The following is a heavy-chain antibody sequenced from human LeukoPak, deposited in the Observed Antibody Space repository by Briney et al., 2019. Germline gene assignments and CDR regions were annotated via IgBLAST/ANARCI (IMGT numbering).Heavy chain of an antibody. J-gene: IGHJ4*02. D-gene: IGHD5-18*01. CDR2: VYYTGTT. CDR3: ARRGYGNGSFDT. CDR1: GGSMTNYY. Sequence: SETLSLTCTVSGGSMTNYYWSWIRQSPGKGLESIGYVYYTGTTTYNPSFKSRVTISVDTSKNQFSLKLNSVTAADTAVYYCARRGYGNGSFDTWGQGTLVTVSS. V-gene: IGHV4-59*08.